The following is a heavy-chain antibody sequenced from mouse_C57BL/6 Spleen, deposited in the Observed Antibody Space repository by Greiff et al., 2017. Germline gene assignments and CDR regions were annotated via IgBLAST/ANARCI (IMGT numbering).Heavy chain of an antibody. CDR1: GYTFTSYG. V-gene: IGHV1-81*01. J-gene: IGHJ3*01. Sequence: VKLQESGAELARPGASVKLSCKASGYTFTSYGISWVKQRTGQGLEWIGEIYPRSGNTYYIEKFKGKATLTADKSSSTAYMELRSLTSEDSAVYFCARWTGFAYWGQGTLVTVSA. CDR3: ARWTGFAY. CDR2: IYPRSGNT.